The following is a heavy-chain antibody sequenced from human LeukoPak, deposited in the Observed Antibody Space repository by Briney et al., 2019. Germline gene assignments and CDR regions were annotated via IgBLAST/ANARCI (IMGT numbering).Heavy chain of an antibody. V-gene: IGHV3-74*01. D-gene: IGHD5-12*01. CDR1: GFRFSDYW. CDR3: ARDYGGDGDAFDI. J-gene: IGHJ3*02. CDR2: IRKDGTTA. Sequence: GGSLRLSCAASGFRFSDYWMDWVRQAPGKGLVWVSRIRKDGTTANYAGSVKGRFTVSRDNAKNTVYLQMNSLRAEDTAVYYCARDYGGDGDAFDIWGQGTMVTVSS.